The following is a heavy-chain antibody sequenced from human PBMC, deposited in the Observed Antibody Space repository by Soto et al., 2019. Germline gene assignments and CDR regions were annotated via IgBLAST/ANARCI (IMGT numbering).Heavy chain of an antibody. V-gene: IGHV2-5*02. D-gene: IGHD2-15*01. J-gene: IGHJ6*02. CDR3: AHRPYCSGGSCYHYGMDV. CDR1: GFSLSTSGVG. Sequence: SGPTLVNPTQTLTLTCTFSGFSLSTSGVGVGWIRQPPGKALEWLALLYWDDDKRYSPSLKSRLTITKDTSKNQVVLTMTNMDPVDTATYYCAHRPYCSGGSCYHYGMDVWGQVTTVTVSS. CDR2: LYWDDDK.